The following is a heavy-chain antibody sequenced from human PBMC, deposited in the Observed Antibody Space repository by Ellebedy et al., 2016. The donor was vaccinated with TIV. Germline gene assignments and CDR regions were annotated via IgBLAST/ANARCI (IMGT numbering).Heavy chain of an antibody. CDR2: IYHSGST. J-gene: IGHJ6*02. Sequence: SETLSLTXSVSGYSIRSGYYWGWIRQPPGKGLEWFANIYHSGSTYYNPSLRSRLSLSLDTSKNHLSLRLSSVTAADTAVYFCARTDLRYGMDVWGQGTSVTVS. V-gene: IGHV4-38-2*02. CDR3: ARTDLRYGMDV. CDR1: GYSIRSGYY. D-gene: IGHD3/OR15-3a*01.